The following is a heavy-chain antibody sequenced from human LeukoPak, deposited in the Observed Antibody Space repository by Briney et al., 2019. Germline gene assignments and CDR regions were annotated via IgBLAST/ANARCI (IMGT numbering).Heavy chain of an antibody. Sequence: PGGSLRLSCAASGFTFSSYAMSWVRQAPGKGLEWVSAISGSGGSTYYADSVKGRFTISRDNSKNTLYLQMNSLRAEDTAVYYCAKAGTFDYGDYEGKFDFDYWGQGTLVTVSS. J-gene: IGHJ4*02. D-gene: IGHD4-17*01. CDR1: GFTFSSYA. CDR2: ISGSGGST. V-gene: IGHV3-23*01. CDR3: AKAGTFDYGDYEGKFDFDY.